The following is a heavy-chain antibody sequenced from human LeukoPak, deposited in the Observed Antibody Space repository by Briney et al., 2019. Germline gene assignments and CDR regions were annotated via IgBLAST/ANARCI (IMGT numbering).Heavy chain of an antibody. CDR3: ARGRGEGVTTGPFDY. J-gene: IGHJ4*02. Sequence: GGSLRLSCAASGFSSYGMHWVRQAPGKGLEWVAVIWYDESNKYYANSVKGRFTISRDNSRNTLYLQMNSLRAEDTAVYYCARGRGEGVTTGPFDYWGQGTLVTVSS. CDR2: IWYDESNK. CDR1: GFSSYG. V-gene: IGHV3-33*01. D-gene: IGHD4-17*01.